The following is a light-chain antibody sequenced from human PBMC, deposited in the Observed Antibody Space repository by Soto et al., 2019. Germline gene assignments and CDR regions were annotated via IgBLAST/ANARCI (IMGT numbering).Light chain of an antibody. CDR1: QSVTTNY. V-gene: IGKV3-20*01. J-gene: IGKJ5*01. CDR2: GAS. Sequence: DIVLTQCPCTLSFSPWERSTLSCMASQSVTTNYLAWYQQNPGQAPRLLIYGASSRATGIPDRFSGSGSGTDFTLTISRLEPEDFAMYYCQQYGISPITFGQGTRLEIK. CDR3: QQYGISPIT.